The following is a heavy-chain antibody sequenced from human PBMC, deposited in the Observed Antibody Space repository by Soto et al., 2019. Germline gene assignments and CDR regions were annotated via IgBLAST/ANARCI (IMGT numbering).Heavy chain of an antibody. CDR1: GFTFSSYA. V-gene: IGHV3-23*01. D-gene: IGHD3-16*02. J-gene: IGHJ4*02. CDR3: AKVSMITFGGVIVKQPQGAIDY. Sequence: GGSLRLSCAASGFTFSSYAMSWVRQAPGKGLEWVSAISGSGGSTYYADSVKGRFTISRDNSKNTLYLQMNSLRAEDTAVYYCAKVSMITFGGVIVKQPQGAIDYWGQGTLVTVSS. CDR2: ISGSGGST.